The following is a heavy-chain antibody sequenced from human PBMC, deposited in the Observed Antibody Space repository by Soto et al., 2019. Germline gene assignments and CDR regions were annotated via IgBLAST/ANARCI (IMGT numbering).Heavy chain of an antibody. CDR3: ASTGPSQENWFDP. J-gene: IGHJ5*02. V-gene: IGHV4-30-2*01. CDR2: IYHSGST. CDR1: GGSISSGGYS. Sequence: PSETLSLTCAVSGGSISSGGYSWSWIRQPPGKGLEWIGYIYHSGSTYYNPSLKSRVTISVDRSKNQFSLKLSSVTAADTAVYYCASTGPSQENWFDPWGQGTLVTVSS.